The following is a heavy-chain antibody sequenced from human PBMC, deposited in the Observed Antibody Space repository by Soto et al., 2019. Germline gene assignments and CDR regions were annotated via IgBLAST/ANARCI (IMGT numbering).Heavy chain of an antibody. CDR3: ARATVAALSNYYYYYGMDV. V-gene: IGHV1-69*01. Sequence: QVQLVQSGAEVKKPGSSVKVSCKASGGTFSSYAISWVRQAPGQGLEWMGGIIPIFGTANYAQKFQGRVTITADESTSTAYMELSSLRSEDTAVYYCARATVAALSNYYYYYGMDVWGQGTTVTVSS. CDR1: GGTFSSYA. D-gene: IGHD6-6*01. CDR2: IIPIFGTA. J-gene: IGHJ6*02.